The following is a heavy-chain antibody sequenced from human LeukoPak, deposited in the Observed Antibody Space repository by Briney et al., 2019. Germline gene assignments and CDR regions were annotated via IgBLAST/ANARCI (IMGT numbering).Heavy chain of an antibody. V-gene: IGHV3-48*01. J-gene: IGHJ4*02. CDR1: GFTFSSYS. D-gene: IGHD3-10*01. CDR3: ARDGNYYGSGSPDY. Sequence: PWGSLRLSCAASGFTFSSYSMNWVRQAPGKGLEWVSYISSSSSTIYYADSVKGRFTISRDNAKNSLYLQMNSLRAEDTAVYYCARDGNYYGSGSPDYWGQGTLVTVSS. CDR2: ISSSSSTI.